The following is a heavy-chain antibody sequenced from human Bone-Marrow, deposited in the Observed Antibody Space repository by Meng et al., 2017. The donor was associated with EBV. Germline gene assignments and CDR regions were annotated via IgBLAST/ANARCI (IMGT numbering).Heavy chain of an antibody. V-gene: IGHV4-39*01. D-gene: IGHD6-19*01. CDR1: GDSISSFYY. J-gene: IGHJ5*02. Sequence: QLQLRESGPGQVKPAEXLSLTCNVPGDSISSFYYWGWIRQPPGRGLEWIGSVHYTGSTYYSPSLKSRVTVSVDTSKNQFSLRLTSVTAADTAVYYCARPFPSWQSPRLDPFGAWGQGTLVTVSS. CDR3: ARPFPSWQSPRLDPFGA. CDR2: VHYTGST.